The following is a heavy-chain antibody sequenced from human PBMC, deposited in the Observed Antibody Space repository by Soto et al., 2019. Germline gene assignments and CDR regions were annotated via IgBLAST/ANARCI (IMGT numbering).Heavy chain of an antibody. D-gene: IGHD3-10*01. V-gene: IGHV4-59*08. J-gene: IGHJ4*02. CDR1: GGSISSYY. CDR3: ARNYGPGYTFDY. CDR2: IYYSGST. Sequence: SETLSLTCTVSGGSISSYYWSWIRQPPGKGLEWIGYIYYSGSTNYNPSLKSRVTISVDTSKNQFSLKLSSLTAADTAVYYCARNYGPGYTFDYWGQGTLVTVSS.